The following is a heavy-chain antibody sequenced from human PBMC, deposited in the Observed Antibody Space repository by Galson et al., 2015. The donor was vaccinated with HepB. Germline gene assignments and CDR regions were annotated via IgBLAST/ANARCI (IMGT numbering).Heavy chain of an antibody. CDR1: GFTFSGSA. CDR3: TRHYSLYSSGWDDAFDI. Sequence: SLRLSCAASGFTFSGSAMHWVRQASGKGLEWVGRIRSKANSYATAYAASVKGRFTISRDDSKNTAYLQMNSLKTEDTAVYYCTRHYSLYSSGWDDAFDIWGQGTMVTVSS. CDR2: IRSKANSYAT. D-gene: IGHD6-19*01. J-gene: IGHJ3*02. V-gene: IGHV3-73*01.